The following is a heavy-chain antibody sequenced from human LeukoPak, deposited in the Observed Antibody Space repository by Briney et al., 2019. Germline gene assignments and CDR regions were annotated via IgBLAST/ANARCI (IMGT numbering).Heavy chain of an antibody. V-gene: IGHV3-48*03. J-gene: IGHJ3*02. Sequence: GGSLRLSCAASGFTFSSFEMNWVRQAPGKGLEWVSYISSSGSMIHYADSVKGRFTISRDNAKNSLYLQMNSLRVEDTAVYYCARDDYSSSYYDNDAFDIWGQGTRVTVSS. CDR2: ISSSGSMI. CDR3: ARDDYSSSYYDNDAFDI. D-gene: IGHD6-13*01. CDR1: GFTFSSFE.